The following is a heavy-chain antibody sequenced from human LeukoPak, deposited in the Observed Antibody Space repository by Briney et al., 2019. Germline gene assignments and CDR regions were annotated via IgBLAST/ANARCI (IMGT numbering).Heavy chain of an antibody. J-gene: IGHJ4*02. Sequence: ASVKVSCKASGYTFTSYDINWVRQATGQGLEWMGWMNTNSGNTGYAQKFQGRVTMTRDTSISTAYMELSSLRSEDTAVYYCARSHRKYSSSWYHSDWGQGTLVTVSS. CDR2: MNTNSGNT. CDR1: GYTFTSYD. V-gene: IGHV1-8*01. D-gene: IGHD6-13*01. CDR3: ARSHRKYSSSWYHSD.